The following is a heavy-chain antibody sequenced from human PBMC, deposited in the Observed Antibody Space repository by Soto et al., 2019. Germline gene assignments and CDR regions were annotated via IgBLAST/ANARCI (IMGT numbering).Heavy chain of an antibody. D-gene: IGHD5-12*01. CDR3: ARDGDGYNSDYYYGMDV. V-gene: IGHV3-7*01. CDR1: GFTFSSYW. CDR2: IKQDGSEK. J-gene: IGHJ6*02. Sequence: GGSLRLSCAASGFTFSSYWMSWVRQAPGKGLEWVANIKQDGSEKYYVDSVKGRFTISRDNAKNSLYLQMNSLRAEDTAVYYCARDGDGYNSDYYYGMDVWGQGTTVTVSS.